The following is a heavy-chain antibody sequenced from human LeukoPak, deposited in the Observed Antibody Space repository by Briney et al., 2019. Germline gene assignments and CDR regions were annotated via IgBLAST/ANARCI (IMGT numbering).Heavy chain of an antibody. D-gene: IGHD6-19*01. CDR1: GFTFTKYD. J-gene: IGHJ4*02. Sequence: GGSLGLSCAASGFTFTKYDMHWVRQATGGGLEWVSAIGIYGDTYYTGSVKGRFTISRENAKNSLYLQMDSLRAEDTAVYYCTRGGIQVSGIDEIDHWGQGTLVTVSS. CDR2: IGIYGDT. V-gene: IGHV3-13*01. CDR3: TRGGIQVSGIDEIDH.